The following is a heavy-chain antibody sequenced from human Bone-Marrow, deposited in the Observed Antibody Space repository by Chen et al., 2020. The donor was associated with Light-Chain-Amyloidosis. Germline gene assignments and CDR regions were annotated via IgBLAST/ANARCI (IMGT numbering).Heavy chain of an antibody. D-gene: IGHD3-22*01. CDR3: ARDREDYYDSSGSFDY. J-gene: IGHJ4*02. V-gene: IGHV3-33*01. CDR2: ICYDGSNK. Sequence: QVQLVESGGGVVQPGRSLRLSCAASGFTFSSYGMHWVRQAPGKGLEWVAVICYDGSNKYYADSVKGRFTISRDNSKNTLYLQMNSLRAEDTAVYYCARDREDYYDSSGSFDYWGQGTLVTVSS. CDR1: GFTFSSYG.